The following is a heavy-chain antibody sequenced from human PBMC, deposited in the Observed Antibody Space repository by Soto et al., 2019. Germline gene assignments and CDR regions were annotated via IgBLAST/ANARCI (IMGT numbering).Heavy chain of an antibody. V-gene: IGHV3-23*01. D-gene: IGHD2-15*01. CDR3: AKFAIAVVAASWGWGAMAV. Sequence: GGSLRLSCAASGFTFRTNAMSWVRQAPGKGLEWVSAISGSGDSTQYADSVKGRFTISRDNSNNTLYLQMNSLRAEDTAVYYCAKFAIAVVAASWGWGAMAVWGQGTTVTVSS. CDR2: ISGSGDST. J-gene: IGHJ6*02. CDR1: GFTFRTNA.